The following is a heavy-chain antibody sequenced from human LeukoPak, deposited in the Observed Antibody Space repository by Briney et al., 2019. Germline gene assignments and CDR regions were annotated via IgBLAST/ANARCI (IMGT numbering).Heavy chain of an antibody. J-gene: IGHJ4*02. CDR3: ARPPDSRTPYDY. CDR1: GFTFSSYW. Sequence: GGSLSLSCAASGFTFSSYWMHWVRQAPGKGLVWVSRINSDGRSISYADSVKGRFTVSRDNAKNTLYLQMNSLRAEDTAVYYCARPPDSRTPYDYWGQGTLVTVSS. CDR2: INSDGRSI. D-gene: IGHD3-22*01. V-gene: IGHV3-74*01.